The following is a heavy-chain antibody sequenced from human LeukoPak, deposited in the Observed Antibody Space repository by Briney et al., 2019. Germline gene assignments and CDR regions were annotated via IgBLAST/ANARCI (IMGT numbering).Heavy chain of an antibody. J-gene: IGHJ4*02. CDR3: AREYYCDSTVQNLPDY. Sequence: ASVKVSCKASGYTFTSYYMHWVRQAPGQGLEWMGIINPSGGSTSYAQRFQGRVTMTRDTSTSTVYMELSSLRSEDTAVYYCAREYYCDSTVQNLPDYWGQGTLVTVSS. CDR2: INPSGGST. V-gene: IGHV1-46*01. CDR1: GYTFTSYY. D-gene: IGHD3-22*01.